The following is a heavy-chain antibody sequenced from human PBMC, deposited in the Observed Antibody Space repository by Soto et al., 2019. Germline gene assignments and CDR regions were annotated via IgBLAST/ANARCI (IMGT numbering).Heavy chain of an antibody. Sequence: GGSLRLSCAASGFTFSSYGMHWVRQAPGKGLEWVAVISYDGSNKYYADSVKGRFTISRDNSKNTLYLQMNSLRAEDTAVYYCAKQDLNREYGMDVWGQGTTVTVSS. V-gene: IGHV3-30*18. CDR1: GFTFSSYG. J-gene: IGHJ6*02. CDR2: ISYDGSNK. CDR3: AKQDLNREYGMDV.